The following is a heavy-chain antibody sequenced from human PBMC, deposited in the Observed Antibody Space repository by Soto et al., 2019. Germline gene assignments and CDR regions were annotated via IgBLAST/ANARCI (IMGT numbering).Heavy chain of an antibody. CDR2: INAGNGNT. CDR1: GYSFTNYA. V-gene: IGHV1-3*01. D-gene: IGHD2-21*02. J-gene: IGHJ4*02. Sequence: GASVNVSCKASGYSFTNYAMHWVRQAPGQRLEWMGWINAGNGNTKYSQKFQGRVTITRDTSASTAYMELSSLRSEDTAVYYCARVSACYLPDYLCQGTLVTVSS. CDR3: ARVSACYLPDY.